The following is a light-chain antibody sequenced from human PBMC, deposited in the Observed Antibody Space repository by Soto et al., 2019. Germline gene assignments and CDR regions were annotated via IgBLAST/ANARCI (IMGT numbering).Light chain of an antibody. V-gene: IGKV3-20*01. J-gene: IGKJ1*01. CDR1: QSVSSIY. CDR3: QQYGSSSWK. Sequence: SPEKKTTLSCRSSQSVSSIYLAWYQQKPGQPPMLLIHGTSSRATAIPDRFSGTGSGTDFTLTIRIREPEDFAVYYCQQYGSSSWKFGHGTMV. CDR2: GTS.